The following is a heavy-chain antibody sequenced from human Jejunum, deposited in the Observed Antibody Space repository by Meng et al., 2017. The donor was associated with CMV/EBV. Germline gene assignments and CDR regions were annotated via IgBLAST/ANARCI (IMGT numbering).Heavy chain of an antibody. V-gene: IGHV3-23*03. CDR3: AKRITSARGTKLSSMDV. CDR2: IYAGFST. CDR1: FTVSSSV. D-gene: IGHD3-10*01. Sequence: FTVSSSVMNGVRQAPGKGLEWVSDIYAGFSTYYADSVKGRFTISRDNSKNTLYLQMDSLRAADTAVYYCAKRITSARGTKLSSMDVWGQGTTVTVSS. J-gene: IGHJ6*02.